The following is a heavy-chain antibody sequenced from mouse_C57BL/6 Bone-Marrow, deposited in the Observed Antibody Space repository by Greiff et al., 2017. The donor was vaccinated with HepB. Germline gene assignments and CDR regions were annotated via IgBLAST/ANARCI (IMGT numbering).Heavy chain of an antibody. Sequence: EVMLVESGGGLVKPGGSLKLSCAASGFTFSSYAMSWVRQTPEKRLEWVATISDGGSYTYYPDNVKGRFTISRDNAKNNLYLQMSHLKSEDTAMYYWARGDYYGSSYVAWFADWGQGTLVTVSA. CDR2: ISDGGSYT. CDR1: GFTFSSYA. D-gene: IGHD1-1*01. CDR3: ARGDYYGSSYVAWFAD. J-gene: IGHJ3*01. V-gene: IGHV5-4*03.